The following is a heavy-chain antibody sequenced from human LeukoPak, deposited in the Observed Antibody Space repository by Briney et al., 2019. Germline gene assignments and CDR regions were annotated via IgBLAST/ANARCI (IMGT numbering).Heavy chain of an antibody. CDR3: ARDGSTTADYDYVWGSYRYRDYFDY. CDR2: IKQDGSEK. CDR1: GFTFSSYW. Sequence: GGSLRLSCAASGFTFSSYWMSWVRQAPGKGLEWVANIKQDGSEKYYVDSVKGRFTISRDNAKNSLYLQMNSPRAEDTAAYYCARDGSTTADYDYVWGSYRYRDYFDYWGQGTLVTVSS. V-gene: IGHV3-7*03. D-gene: IGHD3-16*02. J-gene: IGHJ4*02.